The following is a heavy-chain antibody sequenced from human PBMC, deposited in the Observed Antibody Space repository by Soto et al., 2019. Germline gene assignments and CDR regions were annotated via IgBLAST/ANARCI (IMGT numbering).Heavy chain of an antibody. V-gene: IGHV3-23*01. CDR1: GFTFNNYA. CDR2: INGGGGST. J-gene: IGHJ4*02. D-gene: IGHD2-21*02. Sequence: GGSLRLSCAASGFTFNNYAMIWVRQAPGKGLECVSVINGGGGSTYYTDSVKGRFTISRDNSLNTLYLQMSSLRAEDTAVYYCAKSRTVNFIHYFDYWGQGTLVTVSS. CDR3: AKSRTVNFIHYFDY.